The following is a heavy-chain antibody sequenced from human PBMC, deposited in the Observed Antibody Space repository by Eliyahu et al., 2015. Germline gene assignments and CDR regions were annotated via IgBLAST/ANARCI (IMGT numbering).Heavy chain of an antibody. CDR3: ARGHIDYYDSRDARAYWFDP. V-gene: IGHV1-69*01. Sequence: AEVKKPGSSVKVSCKASGGTFSSYAISWVRQAPGQGLEWMGGIIPIFGTANYAQKFQGRVTITADESTSTAYMDLSSLRSEDTAVYYCARGHIDYYDSRDARAYWFDPWGQGTLVTVSS. CDR1: GGTFSSYA. J-gene: IGHJ5*02. D-gene: IGHD3-22*01. CDR2: IIPIFGTA.